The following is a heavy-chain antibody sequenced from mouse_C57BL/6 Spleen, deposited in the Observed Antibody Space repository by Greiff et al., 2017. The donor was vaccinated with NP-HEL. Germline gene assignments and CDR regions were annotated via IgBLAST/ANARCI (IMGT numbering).Heavy chain of an antibody. J-gene: IGHJ1*03. CDR3: ARNGYYGYFDY. CDR2: ISDGGSYT. D-gene: IGHD2-2*01. CDR1: GFTFSSYA. V-gene: IGHV5-4*03. Sequence: EVKLVESGGGLVKPGGSLKLSCAASGFTFSSYAMSWVRQTPEKRLEWVATISDGGSYTYYTDNVKGRYTMSRDNAKNNLYLQMSHLKSEDTAMYYCARNGYYGYFDYWGTGTTVTVSS.